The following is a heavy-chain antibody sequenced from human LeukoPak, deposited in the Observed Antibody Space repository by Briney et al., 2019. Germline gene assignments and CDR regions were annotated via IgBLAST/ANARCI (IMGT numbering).Heavy chain of an antibody. V-gene: IGHV3-53*01. CDR1: GFTVSSNY. CDR2: INTVGTT. J-gene: IGHJ4*02. CDR3: AKEGIPPAFRFDY. Sequence: PGGSLRLSCAASGFTVSSNYLSWVRQAPAKGLEWVSVINTVGTTYYADSVRGRFTISRDNSKNTLYLQMNSLRAEDTAVYYCAKEGIPPAFRFDYWGQGTLVTVSS. D-gene: IGHD2-2*01.